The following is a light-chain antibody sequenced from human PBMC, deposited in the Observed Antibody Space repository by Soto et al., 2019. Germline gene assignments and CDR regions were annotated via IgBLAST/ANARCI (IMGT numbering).Light chain of an antibody. CDR1: QSVSNH. CDR3: LKSGT. J-gene: IGKJ5*01. V-gene: IGKV3-11*01. CDR2: DAS. Sequence: EIVLTQSPATLSLSPGERATLSCRASQSVSNHLGWYQQKPGQAPRLLIYDASNRATAIPARFSGSGSGTDFTLSIIMLEPESFAVYYCLKSGTFGQGTRLEIK.